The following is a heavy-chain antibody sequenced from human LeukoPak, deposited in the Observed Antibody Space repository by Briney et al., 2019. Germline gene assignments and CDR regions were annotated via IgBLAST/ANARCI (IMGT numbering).Heavy chain of an antibody. CDR2: ISSSSSTI. CDR3: ASGYSGYATGFDY. J-gene: IGHJ4*02. V-gene: IGHV3-48*01. D-gene: IGHD5-12*01. Sequence: GGSLRLSCAASGFTFSSYSVNWVRQAPGKGLEWVSYISSSSSTIYYADSVKGRFTISRDNAKNSLYLQMNSLRAEDTAVYYCASGYSGYATGFDYWGQGTLVTVSS. CDR1: GFTFSSYS.